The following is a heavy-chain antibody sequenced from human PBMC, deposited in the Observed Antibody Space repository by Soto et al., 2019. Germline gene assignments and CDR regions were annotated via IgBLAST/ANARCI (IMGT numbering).Heavy chain of an antibody. CDR2: IYYSGST. CDR1: GGSISSGGYY. Sequence: LSETLSLTCTVSGGSISSGGYYWSWIRQHPGKGLEWIGYIYYSGSTYYNPSLKSRVTISVDTSKNQFSLKLSSVTAADTAVYYCARDSHPNWNDENYYYGMDVWGQGTTVTVSS. D-gene: IGHD1-1*01. CDR3: ARDSHPNWNDENYYYGMDV. V-gene: IGHV4-31*03. J-gene: IGHJ6*02.